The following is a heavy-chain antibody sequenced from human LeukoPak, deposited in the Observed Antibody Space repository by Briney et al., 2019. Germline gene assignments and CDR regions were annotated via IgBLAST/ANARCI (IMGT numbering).Heavy chain of an antibody. CDR1: GFTFSSYS. J-gene: IGHJ4*02. D-gene: IGHD4-17*01. CDR2: ISSSSSTI. CDR3: ARDPTVTTENYFDY. V-gene: IGHV3-48*02. Sequence: GGSLRLSCAASGFTFSSYSMNWVRQAPGKGLEWVSYISSSSSTIYYADSVKGRFTISRDNAKNSLYLQMNSLRDEDTAVYYCARDPTVTTENYFDYWGQGTLVAVSS.